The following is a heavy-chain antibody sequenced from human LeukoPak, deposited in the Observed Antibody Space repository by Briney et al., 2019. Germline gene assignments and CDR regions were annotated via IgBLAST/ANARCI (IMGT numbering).Heavy chain of an antibody. CDR3: AKVRKVGATTDYFDY. CDR1: GFTFSSYS. D-gene: IGHD1-26*01. CDR2: ISGSGGST. Sequence: GGSLRLSCAASGFTFSSYSMNWVRQAPGKGLEWVSAISGSGGSTYYADSVKGRFTISRDNSKNTLYLQMNSLRAEDTAVYYCAKVRKVGATTDYFDYWGQGTLVTVSS. J-gene: IGHJ4*02. V-gene: IGHV3-23*01.